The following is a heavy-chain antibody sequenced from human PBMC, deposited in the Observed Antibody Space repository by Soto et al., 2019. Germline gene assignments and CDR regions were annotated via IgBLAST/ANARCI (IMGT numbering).Heavy chain of an antibody. CDR2: IYSGGST. CDR3: ARDKAGGKGPYYFDY. J-gene: IGHJ4*02. V-gene: IGHV3-53*01. D-gene: IGHD2-15*01. CDR1: GFTASSNY. Sequence: GGSLRLSWAASGFTASSNYMSWVRQAAGKGLEWVSVIYSGGSTYYADSVKGRFTISRDNSKNTLYLQMNSLRAEDTAVYYCARDKAGGKGPYYFDYWGQGTLVTVSS.